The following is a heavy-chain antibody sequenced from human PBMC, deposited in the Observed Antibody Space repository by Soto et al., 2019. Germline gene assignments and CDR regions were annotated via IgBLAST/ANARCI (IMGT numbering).Heavy chain of an antibody. Sequence: ASVKVSCKASGYTFTSYGISWVRQAPGQGLEWMGWISAYNGNTNYAQKLQGRVTMTTDTSTSTAYMELRSLRSDDTAVYYCARVEYYDSSGYYLEAYYFDYWGQGTLVTV. J-gene: IGHJ4*02. V-gene: IGHV1-18*01. CDR2: ISAYNGNT. D-gene: IGHD3-22*01. CDR3: ARVEYYDSSGYYLEAYYFDY. CDR1: GYTFTSYG.